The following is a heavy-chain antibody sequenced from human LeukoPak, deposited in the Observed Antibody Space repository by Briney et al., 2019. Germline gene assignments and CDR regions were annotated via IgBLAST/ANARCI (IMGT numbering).Heavy chain of an antibody. J-gene: IGHJ4*02. CDR2: IYSGGST. V-gene: IGHV3-53*01. CDR1: GFSVSSNY. D-gene: IGHD6-19*01. CDR3: ARDPREGAGSY. Sequence: GGSLRLSCAASGFSVSSNYMSWVRQAPGKGLEWVSVIYSGGSTYYADSVKGRFTISRDNAKNSLYLQMNSLRAEDTAVYYCARDPREGAGSYWGQGTLVTVSS.